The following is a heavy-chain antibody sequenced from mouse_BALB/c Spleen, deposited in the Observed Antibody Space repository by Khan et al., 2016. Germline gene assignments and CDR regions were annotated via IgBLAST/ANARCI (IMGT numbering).Heavy chain of an antibody. CDR2: IRNKANGYTT. D-gene: IGHD2-10*02. Sequence: EVALVASGAGLVQPGGSLRLSCATSGFTFTDYYMSWVRQPPEKALEWLGFIRNKANGYTTEYSASVKGRFTISRDHSQSILYLQMNIVRAEDRATYYWARDAYGNYGYFHGRDDWGQGTSVTVSS. CDR3: ARDAYGNYGYFHGRDD. CDR1: GFTFTDYY. V-gene: IGHV7-3*02. J-gene: IGHJ4*01.